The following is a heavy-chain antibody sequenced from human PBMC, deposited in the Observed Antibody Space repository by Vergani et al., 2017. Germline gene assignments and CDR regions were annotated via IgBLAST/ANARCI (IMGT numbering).Heavy chain of an antibody. D-gene: IGHD2-8*02. CDR1: GFSFNTYW. CDR2: IDEYGNRA. Sequence: EVQLVESGGGSVQSGGSLRLSCVASGFSFNTYWMHWVRQDPGKGLMWVARIDEYGNRATYGDFETGRFTISRDNAKNTVFLQMNNLRADDAGVYYCVRTEYCTGIACNTRFDSWGQGALVTVSS. CDR3: VRTEYCTGIACNTRFDS. V-gene: IGHV3-74*03. J-gene: IGHJ5*01.